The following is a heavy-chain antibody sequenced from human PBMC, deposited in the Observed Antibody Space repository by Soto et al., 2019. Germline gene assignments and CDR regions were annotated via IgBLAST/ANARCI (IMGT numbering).Heavy chain of an antibody. CDR2: ISGSGGST. Sequence: EVQLLESEGGLVQPGGSLRLSCAASGFTFSSYAMSWVRQAPGKGLEWVSAISGSGGSTYYADSVKGRFTISRDNSKNTLYLQMNSLRAEDTAVYYCAKARVQLVQIIDYWGQGTLVTVSS. V-gene: IGHV3-23*01. J-gene: IGHJ4*02. D-gene: IGHD6-6*01. CDR3: AKARVQLVQIIDY. CDR1: GFTFSSYA.